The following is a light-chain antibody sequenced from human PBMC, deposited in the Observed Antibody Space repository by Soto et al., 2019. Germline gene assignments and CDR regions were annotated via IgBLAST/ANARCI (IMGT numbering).Light chain of an antibody. V-gene: IGLV2-14*01. Sequence: QSALTQPASVSGSPGQSITISCTGPSSDVGGYNSVSWYQHHPGKAPKLMIYEVSNRPSGVSNRFSGSKSGNTASLIISGLQAEDEADYYCSSYAGSSTPWVFGGGTKLTVL. CDR1: SSDVGGYNS. CDR3: SSYAGSSTPWV. J-gene: IGLJ3*02. CDR2: EVS.